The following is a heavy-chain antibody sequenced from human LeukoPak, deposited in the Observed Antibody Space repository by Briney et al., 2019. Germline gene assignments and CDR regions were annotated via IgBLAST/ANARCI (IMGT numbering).Heavy chain of an antibody. CDR1: GGSIGTYY. CDR3: ARHIGGGIEDMDV. J-gene: IGHJ6*03. CDR2: IYVTGT. D-gene: IGHD3-16*02. V-gene: IGHV4-59*08. Sequence: PSETLSLTCTVSGGSIGTYYWSWVRQSPGTGREWIGYIYVTGTRYNPYLQSQVTISVDRSRNQFFLKMTSVTAADTAVYYCARHIGGGIEDMDVWGRGTKVTVSS.